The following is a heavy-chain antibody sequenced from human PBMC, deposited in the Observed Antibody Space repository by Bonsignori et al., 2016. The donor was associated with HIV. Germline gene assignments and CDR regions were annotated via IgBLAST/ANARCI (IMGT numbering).Heavy chain of an antibody. CDR3: ARGFRTYYYDSSGYGHDY. CDR2: IYYSGST. CDR1: GGSISSYY. Sequence: SETLSLTCTVSGGSISSYYWSWIRQPPGKGLEWIGYIYYSGSTNYNPSLKSRVTISVDTSKNQFSLKLSSVTAADTAVYYCARGFRTYYYDSSGYGHDYWGQGTLVTVSS. V-gene: IGHV4-59*01. D-gene: IGHD3-22*01. J-gene: IGHJ4*02.